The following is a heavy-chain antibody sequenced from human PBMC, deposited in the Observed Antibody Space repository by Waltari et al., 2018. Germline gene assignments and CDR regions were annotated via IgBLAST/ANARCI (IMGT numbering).Heavy chain of an antibody. J-gene: IGHJ5*02. Sequence: QVQLQESGPGLVKPSETLSLTCAVSGYSISSGSYWCWILQPPGKGLEWIGSIYHSGSTYYNPSLKSRVTISVDTSKNQFSLKLSSVTAADTAVYYCARVSPITTENWFDPWGQGTLVTVSS. V-gene: IGHV4-38-2*01. CDR3: ARVSPITTENWFDP. D-gene: IGHD2-2*01. CDR1: GYSISSGSY. CDR2: IYHSGST.